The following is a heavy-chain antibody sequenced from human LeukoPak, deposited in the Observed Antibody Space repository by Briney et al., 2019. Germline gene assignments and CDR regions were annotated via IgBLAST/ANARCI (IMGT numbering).Heavy chain of an antibody. CDR2: IYTSGST. V-gene: IGHV4-4*09. Sequence: SETLSLTCTVSGGSISSYYWSWIRQPPGKGLEWIGYIYTSGSTNYSPSLKSRVTMSVDTSKNQFSLKLSSVTAADTAVYYCASLGGYCSSTSCPGVDYWGQGTLVTVSS. CDR1: GGSISSYY. D-gene: IGHD2-2*01. CDR3: ASLGGYCSSTSCPGVDY. J-gene: IGHJ4*02.